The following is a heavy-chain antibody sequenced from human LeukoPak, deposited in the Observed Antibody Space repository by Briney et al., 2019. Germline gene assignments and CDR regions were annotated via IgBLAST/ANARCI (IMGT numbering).Heavy chain of an antibody. V-gene: IGHV4-39*07. J-gene: IGHJ4*02. CDR3: ARDRPGGSSLDY. CDR1: GGSISSSSYY. Sequence: PSETLSLTCTVSGGSISSSSYYWGWIRQPPGKGLEWIGSMYYSGSTYYNPSLLSRVTISVDTSKNQFSLKLSSVTAADTAVYYCARDRPGGSSLDYWGQGTLVTVSS. CDR2: MYYSGST. D-gene: IGHD6-13*01.